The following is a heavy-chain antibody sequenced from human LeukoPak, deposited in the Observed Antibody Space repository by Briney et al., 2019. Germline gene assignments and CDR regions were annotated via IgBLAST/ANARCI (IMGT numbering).Heavy chain of an antibody. CDR1: GGSISSSSYY. J-gene: IGHJ6*03. CDR3: ARGGGMGHYYYYMDV. Sequence: SETLSLTCTVSGGSISSSSYYWGWIRQPPGKGLEWIGSIYYSGSTYYNPSLKSRVTISVDTSKNQFSLKLSSVTAADTAVYYCARGGGMGHYYYYMDVWGKGTTVTIPS. V-gene: IGHV4-39*07. CDR2: IYYSGST. D-gene: IGHD5-24*01.